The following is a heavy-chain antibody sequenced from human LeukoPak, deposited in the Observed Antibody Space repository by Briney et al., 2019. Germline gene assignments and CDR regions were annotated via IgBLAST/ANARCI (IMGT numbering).Heavy chain of an antibody. D-gene: IGHD2-2*01. CDR3: ARDCSSTSCWASTGY. Sequence: GASVKVSCKASGYTFTSYGISWVRQAPGQGLEWMGWISAYNGNTNYAQKLQGRVTMTTDTSTSTAYMELRSPRSDDTAVYYCARDCSSTSCWASTGYWGQGTLVTVSS. J-gene: IGHJ4*02. CDR2: ISAYNGNT. V-gene: IGHV1-18*01. CDR1: GYTFTSYG.